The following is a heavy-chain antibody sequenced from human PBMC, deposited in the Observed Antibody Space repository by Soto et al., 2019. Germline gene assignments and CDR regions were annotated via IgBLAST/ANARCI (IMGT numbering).Heavy chain of an antibody. Sequence: SVKVSCKASGGTFSSYAISWVRQAPGQGLEWMGGIIPIFGTANYAQKFQGRVTITADESTSTAYMELSSLRSEDTAVYYCAYTQLGYCSSPSCYMPSSSSTWDYYYGMVVWGQGNTVTVSS. CDR2: IIPIFGTA. D-gene: IGHD2-2*02. CDR3: AYTQLGYCSSPSCYMPSSSSTWDYYYGMVV. V-gene: IGHV1-69*13. CDR1: GGTFSSYA. J-gene: IGHJ6*02.